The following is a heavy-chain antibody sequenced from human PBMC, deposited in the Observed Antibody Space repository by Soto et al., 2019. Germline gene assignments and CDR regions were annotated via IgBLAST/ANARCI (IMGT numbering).Heavy chain of an antibody. CDR1: GFTFSSYA. CDR2: ISGSGGST. V-gene: IGHV3-23*01. CDR3: ARRGSGSYYDY. J-gene: IGHJ4*02. Sequence: EVQLLESGGGLVQPGGSLRLSCAASGFTFSSYAKMWCRQAPVKGLEWVSAISGSGGSTYYADSVKGRFTIARDNSKNTTYLQMNSLRAEDTAVYSCARRGSGSYYDYWGQGTLVTVSS. D-gene: IGHD1-26*01.